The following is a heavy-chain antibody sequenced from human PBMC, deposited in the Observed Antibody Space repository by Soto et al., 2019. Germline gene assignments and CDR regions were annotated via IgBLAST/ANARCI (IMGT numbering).Heavy chain of an antibody. V-gene: IGHV3-23*01. CDR3: AKGYYDFWQRFYYYYYYMDV. J-gene: IGHJ6*03. CDR1: GFTFSSYA. Sequence: HPGGSLRLSCAASGFTFSSYAMSWVRQAPGKGLEWVSAISGSGGSTYYADSVKGRFTISRDNSKNTLYLQMNSLRAEDTAVYYCAKGYYDFWQRFYYYYYYMDVWGKGTTVTVSS. D-gene: IGHD3-3*01. CDR2: ISGSGGST.